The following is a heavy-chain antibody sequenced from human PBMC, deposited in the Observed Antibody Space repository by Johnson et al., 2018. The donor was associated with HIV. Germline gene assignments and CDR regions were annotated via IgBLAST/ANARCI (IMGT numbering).Heavy chain of an antibody. V-gene: IGHV3-30-3*01. CDR3: ARGRPWGWELRRDAFDI. J-gene: IGHJ3*02. CDR2: ISYDGSNK. CDR1: GFTFSSYA. Sequence: QVQLVESGGGVVQPGRSLRLSCAASGFTFSSYAMHWVRQAPGKGLEWVAVISYDGSNKYYADSVKGRFTISRDNAKSSLYLQMNSLRVEDTALYYCARGRPWGWELRRDAFDIWGQGTLVTVSS. D-gene: IGHD1-26*01.